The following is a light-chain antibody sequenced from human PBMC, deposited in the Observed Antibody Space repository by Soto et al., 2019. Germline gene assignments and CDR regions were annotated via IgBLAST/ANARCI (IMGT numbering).Light chain of an antibody. CDR2: GVT. Sequence: QSALTQPPSASGSPGQSVTISCAGTYNDVGDYNYVSWYQQLPGKVPKLLIYGVTERPSGVPGRFSGSKSGNTASLTVSDLQPADEAIYYCGSYSGAYSNVIFGGGTKLTVL. J-gene: IGLJ2*01. CDR1: YNDVGDYNY. CDR3: GSYSGAYSNVI. V-gene: IGLV2-8*01.